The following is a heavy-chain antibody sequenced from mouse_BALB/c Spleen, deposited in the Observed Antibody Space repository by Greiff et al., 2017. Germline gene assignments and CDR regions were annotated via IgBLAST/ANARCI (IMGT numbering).Heavy chain of an antibody. D-gene: IGHD4-1*01. J-gene: IGHJ4*01. V-gene: IGHV1S22*01. CDR3: TRANWGGYYAMDY. Sequence: LQQSGSELVRPGASVKLSCKASGYTFTSYWMHWVKQRPGQGLEWIGNIYPGSGSTNYDEKFKSKATLTVDTSSSTAYMQLSSLTSEDSAVYYCTRANWGGYYAMDYWGQGTSVTVSS. CDR2: IYPGSGST. CDR1: GYTFTSYW.